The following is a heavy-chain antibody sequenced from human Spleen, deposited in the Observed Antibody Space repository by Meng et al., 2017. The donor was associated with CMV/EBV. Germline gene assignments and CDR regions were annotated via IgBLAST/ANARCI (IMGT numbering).Heavy chain of an antibody. CDR1: GGSFSGYY. J-gene: IGHJ6*02. D-gene: IGHD6-19*01. Sequence: SQTLSLTCAVYGGSFSGYYWSWIRQPPGKGLEWIGEINHSGSTNYNPSLKSRVTISVDTSKNRFSLKLSSVTAADTAVYYCASSSGPPHYYYYYGMDVWGQGTTVTVSS. V-gene: IGHV4-34*01. CDR3: ASSSGPPHYYYYYGMDV. CDR2: INHSGST.